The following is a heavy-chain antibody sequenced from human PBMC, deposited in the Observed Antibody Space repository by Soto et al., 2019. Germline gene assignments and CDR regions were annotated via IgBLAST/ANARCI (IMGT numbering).Heavy chain of an antibody. V-gene: IGHV4-38-2*01. J-gene: IGHJ4*02. D-gene: IGHD5-12*01. CDR2: IYHSGST. CDR1: GYSLSRDYF. Sequence: PSETLSLTCAVSGYSLSRDYFWGWIRQPQGKGLEWIGSIYHSGSTYYNSSLKSRLTMSVDTSENRFSLHLSSVTAADTAVYYCARGRYSGYDRYYFDYWGQGTLVTVSS. CDR3: ARGRYSGYDRYYFDY.